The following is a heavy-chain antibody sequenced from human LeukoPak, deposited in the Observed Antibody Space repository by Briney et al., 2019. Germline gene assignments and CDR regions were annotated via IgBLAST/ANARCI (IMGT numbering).Heavy chain of an antibody. J-gene: IGHJ4*02. D-gene: IGHD5-24*01. Sequence: PSETLSLTCTVSGYSISSGYFWGWIRQPPGKGLEWIGTIYNSGSTYYNASLESRVTISVDTSKNQFSLKLSSVTAADTAVYYCARRGGWLQLRIFGYWGQGTLVTVSS. CDR1: GYSISSGYF. CDR2: IYNSGST. CDR3: ARRGGWLQLRIFGY. V-gene: IGHV4-38-2*02.